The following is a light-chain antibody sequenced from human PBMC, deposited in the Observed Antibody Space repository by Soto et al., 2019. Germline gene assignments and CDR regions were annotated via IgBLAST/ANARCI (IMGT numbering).Light chain of an antibody. CDR2: AAS. CDR1: LDIRSY. Sequence: IRLPQFPYLLSAAVGDRVAITCPASLDIRSYLAWYQQKPGRAPRLLIYAASTLQSGVPSRFSGSGSGTEFTLTISSLQPDDFATYYCQHYNSYSDAFGQGTKVDI. V-gene: IGKV1-9*01. CDR3: QHYNSYSDA. J-gene: IGKJ1*01.